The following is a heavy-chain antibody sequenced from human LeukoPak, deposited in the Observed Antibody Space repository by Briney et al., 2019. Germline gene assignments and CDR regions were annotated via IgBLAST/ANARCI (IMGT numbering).Heavy chain of an antibody. D-gene: IGHD3-22*01. CDR2: IYTSGTT. J-gene: IGHJ5*02. CDR3: ARCAYYYDSSGYYGWFDP. CDR1: GGSISSGSYY. Sequence: PSETLSLTCTVSGGSISSGSYYWSWIRQPAGKGLEWIGRIYTSGTTNYNPSLRSRVTISVDTSKNQFSLKLSSVTAADTAVYYCARCAYYYDSSGYYGWFDPWGQGTLVTVSS. V-gene: IGHV4-61*02.